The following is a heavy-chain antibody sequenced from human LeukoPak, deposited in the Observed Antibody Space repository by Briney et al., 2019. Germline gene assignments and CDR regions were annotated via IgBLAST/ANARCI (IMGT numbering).Heavy chain of an antibody. J-gene: IGHJ4*02. CDR2: IYYSGST. CDR3: ARVYSSSWYPQFDY. Sequence: PSETLSLTCTVSGGSISSSSYYWGWIRQPPGKGLEWIGSIYYSGSTYYNPSLKSRVTISVDMSKNQFSLKPSSVTAADTAVYYCARVYSSSWYPQFDYWGQGTLVTVSS. V-gene: IGHV4-39*07. D-gene: IGHD6-13*01. CDR1: GGSISSSSYY.